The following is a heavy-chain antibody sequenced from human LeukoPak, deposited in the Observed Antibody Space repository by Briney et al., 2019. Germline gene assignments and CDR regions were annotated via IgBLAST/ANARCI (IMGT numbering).Heavy chain of an antibody. Sequence: GASVKVSCKVSGYTLTELFMHWVRQAPGKGLEWMGGYDPEDGETIYAQKFQGRVTMTEDTSTDTAYMELSSLRSEDTAVYYCATAEPGIAAAGNDWFDPWGQGTLVTASS. J-gene: IGHJ5*02. V-gene: IGHV1-24*01. CDR3: ATAEPGIAAAGNDWFDP. D-gene: IGHD6-13*01. CDR2: YDPEDGET. CDR1: GYTLTELF.